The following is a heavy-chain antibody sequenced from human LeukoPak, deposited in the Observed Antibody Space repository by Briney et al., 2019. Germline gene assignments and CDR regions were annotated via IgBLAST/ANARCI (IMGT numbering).Heavy chain of an antibody. CDR2: ISSSGSAK. CDR3: ASGSGH. V-gene: IGHV3-48*02. Sequence: GGSLRLSCAASGFTFSNYGLNWVRQAPGKGLEWVSHISSSGSAKYYADSVKGRFAISRDNAKNSLYLQMNSLRDEDTAVFYCASGSGHWGQGTLVTVSS. J-gene: IGHJ4*02. CDR1: GFTFSNYG. D-gene: IGHD2-2*03.